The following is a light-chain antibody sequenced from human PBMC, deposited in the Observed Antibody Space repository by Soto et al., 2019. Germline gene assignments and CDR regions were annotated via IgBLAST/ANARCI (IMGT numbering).Light chain of an antibody. V-gene: IGKV3-20*01. J-gene: IGKJ1*01. CDR1: QNIGTY. CDR2: GAS. Sequence: IVLTQSPGTLSLSPGERATLSCRASQNIGTYLAWYQHKPGQAPSVLIFGASTRANGVPDRFSGSGSGTDFTLTINRLEPEDFALYYCQQYGSSPPTFGQGTKVDIK. CDR3: QQYGSSPPT.